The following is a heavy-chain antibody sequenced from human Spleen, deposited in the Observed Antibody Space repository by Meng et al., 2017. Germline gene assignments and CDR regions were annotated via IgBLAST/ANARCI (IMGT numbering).Heavy chain of an antibody. D-gene: IGHD5-12*01. V-gene: IGHV4-39*07. CDR2: IYYSGST. Sequence: SETLSLTCTVSGAFISSSSYYWVWIRPPPGRGLEWLGTIYYSGSTYYNSSHKSRVTISADTSKSTFSLKVTSLTAAATAVYYCAKDGGYDSPYYYAMDVWGQGTTVTVSS. J-gene: IGHJ6*02. CDR3: AKDGGYDSPYYYAMDV. CDR1: GAFISSSSYY.